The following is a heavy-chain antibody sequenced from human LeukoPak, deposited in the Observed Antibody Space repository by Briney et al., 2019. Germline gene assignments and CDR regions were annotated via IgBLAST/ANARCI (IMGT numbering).Heavy chain of an antibody. V-gene: IGHV3-30*02. CDR2: IRFGGSNK. CDR3: AKVNSFWFDY. D-gene: IGHD4-23*01. J-gene: IGHJ4*02. CDR1: GFTFSDYG. Sequence: PGGSLRLSCVASGFTFSDYGIHWVRRAPGRGLEWVAFIRFGGSNKYYPDSVQGRFTISRDNSKNTVYLQMNSLTPEDTAFYYCAKVNSFWFDYWGQGTLVTVSS.